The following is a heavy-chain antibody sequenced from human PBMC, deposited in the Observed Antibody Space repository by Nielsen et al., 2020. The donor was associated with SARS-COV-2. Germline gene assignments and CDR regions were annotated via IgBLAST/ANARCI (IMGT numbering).Heavy chain of an antibody. CDR1: GFTFSSYW. D-gene: IGHD5-12*01. CDR2: IKQDGSEK. J-gene: IGHJ4*02. CDR3: ARDGGGIYTL. Sequence: GESLKISCAASGFTFSSYWMSWVRQAPGKGLEWVANIKQDGSEKYYVDSVKGRFTISRDNAKNSLYLQMNSLRDEDTAVYYCARDGGGIYTLWGQGTLVTVSS. V-gene: IGHV3-7*01.